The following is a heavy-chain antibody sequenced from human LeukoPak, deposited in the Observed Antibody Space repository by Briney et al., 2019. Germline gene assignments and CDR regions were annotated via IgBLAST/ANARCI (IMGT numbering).Heavy chain of an antibody. V-gene: IGHV1-2*02. Sequence: ASVKVSCKASGYTFTGYYIYWVRQAPGQGLEWMGWINSNSGGTNYAQKFQGRVTMTRDTSISTAYMELSRLTSDDTAVYYCARDPGQYYDILTGYYTPYYFDYWGQGTLVTVSS. CDR1: GYTFTGYY. J-gene: IGHJ4*02. CDR2: INSNSGGT. D-gene: IGHD3-9*01. CDR3: ARDPGQYYDILTGYYTPYYFDY.